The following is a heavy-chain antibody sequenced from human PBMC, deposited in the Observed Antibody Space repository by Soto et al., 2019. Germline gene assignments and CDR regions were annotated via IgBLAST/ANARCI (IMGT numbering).Heavy chain of an antibody. D-gene: IGHD1-26*01. J-gene: IGHJ3*02. Sequence: QVQLVESGGGLVKPGGSLRLSCAASGFTFSDYYMSWLRQAPGKGLEWVSYISSSSSYTNYADSVKGRFTISRDNAKNSLYLQMNSLRAEDTAVYYCAREVGATIVRVNAFDIWGQGTMVTVSS. CDR3: AREVGATIVRVNAFDI. V-gene: IGHV3-11*05. CDR2: ISSSSSYT. CDR1: GFTFSDYY.